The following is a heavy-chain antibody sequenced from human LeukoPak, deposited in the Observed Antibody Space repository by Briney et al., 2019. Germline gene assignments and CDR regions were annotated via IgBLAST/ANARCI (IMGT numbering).Heavy chain of an antibody. J-gene: IGHJ3*02. CDR2: IYTSGST. Sequence: PSQTLSLTCTVSGGSISSGRYYWSWIRQPAGKGLEWIGRIYTSGSTNYNPSLKSRVIISLDTAKNQFSLKLRSVTAADTAVYYCARLRDGFDIWGQGTMVTVSS. V-gene: IGHV4-61*02. CDR3: ARLRDGFDI. CDR1: GGSISSGRYY.